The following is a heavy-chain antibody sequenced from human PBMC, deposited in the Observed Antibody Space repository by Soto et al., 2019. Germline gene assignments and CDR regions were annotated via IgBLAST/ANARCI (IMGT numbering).Heavy chain of an antibody. J-gene: IGHJ4*02. CDR1: GYRFPSFV. V-gene: IGHV1-18*01. Sequence: QVQLVQSGPEVKKPGASVKVSCEDSGYRFPSFVINWVRQAPGQGRYWVGWVNPDNHNTNYAQNLQHRVSLTTDTSTNTAFLELRDLTSDEPAVYYCARVRFGDAFDYWRQGTLVTVAS. CDR3: ARVRFGDAFDY. D-gene: IGHD4-17*01. CDR2: VNPDNHNT.